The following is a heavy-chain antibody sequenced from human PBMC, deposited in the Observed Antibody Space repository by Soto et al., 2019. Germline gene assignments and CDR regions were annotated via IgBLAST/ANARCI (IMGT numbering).Heavy chain of an antibody. V-gene: IGHV3-7*04. Sequence: GGSLRLSCAASGFTFSSYWMSWVRQAPGKGLEWVANIKQDGSEKYYVDSVKGRFTISRDNAKNSLYLQMNSLRAEDTAVYYCGRGGAYFDWRFDYWGQGTLVTVPS. J-gene: IGHJ4*02. CDR1: GFTFSSYW. CDR3: GRGGAYFDWRFDY. CDR2: IKQDGSEK. D-gene: IGHD3-9*01.